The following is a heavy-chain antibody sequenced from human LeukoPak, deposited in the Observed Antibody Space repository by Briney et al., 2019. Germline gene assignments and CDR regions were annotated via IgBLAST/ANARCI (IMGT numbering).Heavy chain of an antibody. CDR2: INWNGGST. V-gene: IGHV3-20*04. D-gene: IGHD6-13*01. CDR3: AREGWVAAAGTFDY. J-gene: IGHJ4*02. Sequence: GGSLRLSCAVSGFTFDDYGMSWVRQAPGKGLEWVSTINWNGGSTAYADSVKGRFTISRDNAKNSLYLQMNRLKAKDTALYYCAREGWVAAAGTFDYWGQGTLVTVSS. CDR1: GFTFDDYG.